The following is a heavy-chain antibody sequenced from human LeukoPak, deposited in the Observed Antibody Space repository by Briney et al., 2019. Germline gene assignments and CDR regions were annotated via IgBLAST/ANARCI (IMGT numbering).Heavy chain of an antibody. CDR1: GFTFSSYS. CDR2: IRSSSSYI. V-gene: IGHV3-21*01. D-gene: IGHD3-22*01. Sequence: GGSLRLSCAASGFTFSSYSMNWVRQAPGKGLEWVSSIRSSSSYIYYADSVKGRFTISRDNAKNSLYLQMNSLRAGGTAVYYCARDSSYDSSGFGNWGQGTLVTVSS. J-gene: IGHJ4*02. CDR3: ARDSSYDSSGFGN.